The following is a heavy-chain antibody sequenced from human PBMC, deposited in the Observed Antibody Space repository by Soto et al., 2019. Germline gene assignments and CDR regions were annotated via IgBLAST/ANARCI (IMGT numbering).Heavy chain of an antibody. CDR1: GFTFSSYS. D-gene: IGHD6-19*01. CDR2: ISSSSSTI. V-gene: IGHV3-48*01. Sequence: GGSLRLSCAASGFTFSSYSMNWVRQAPGKGLEWVSYISSSSSTIYYADSVKGRFTISRDNAKNSLYLQMNSLRAEDTAVYYCARKIAVAGTGFDYWGQGTLVTVSS. CDR3: ARKIAVAGTGFDY. J-gene: IGHJ4*02.